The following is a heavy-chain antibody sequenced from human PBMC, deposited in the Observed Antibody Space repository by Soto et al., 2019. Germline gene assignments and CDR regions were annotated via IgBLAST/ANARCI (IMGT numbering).Heavy chain of an antibody. J-gene: IGHJ4*02. D-gene: IGHD4-17*01. Sequence: EVQLVESGGGLVQPGGSLRLSCAASGFTFSSNWMHWVRQAPAKGLEWVSRIDSDGSGTSYADSVKGRFTISRDNAKNTVYLQMNSLRAEDTAVYYCATVFDYWGQGILVTVSS. CDR3: ATVFDY. CDR2: IDSDGSGT. V-gene: IGHV3-74*01. CDR1: GFTFSSNW.